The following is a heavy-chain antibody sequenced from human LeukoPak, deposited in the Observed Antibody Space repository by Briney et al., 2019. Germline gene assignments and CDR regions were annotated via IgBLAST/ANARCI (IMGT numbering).Heavy chain of an antibody. CDR3: ARSGVDRSGSFDY. CDR1: GFTFSSYS. CDR2: ISSSSSYI. Sequence: GGSLRPSCAASGFTFSSYSMNWVRQAPGKGLEWVSSISSSSSYIYYADSVKGRFTISRDNAKNSLYLQMNSLRAEDTAVYYCARSGVDRSGSFDYWGQGTLVTVSS. D-gene: IGHD2-8*01. V-gene: IGHV3-21*01. J-gene: IGHJ4*02.